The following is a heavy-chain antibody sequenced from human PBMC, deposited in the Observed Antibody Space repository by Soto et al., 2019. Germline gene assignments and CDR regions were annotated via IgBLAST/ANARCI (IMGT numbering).Heavy chain of an antibody. V-gene: IGHV4-59*01. CDR3: ARSDGRY. J-gene: IGHJ4*02. CDR1: GGSISSYY. Sequence: QVQLQESGPGLVKPSETLSLTCTVSGGSISSYYWSWIRQPPGKGLEWIGHINYSGSTTYNPSLNSRVTISVDTCKNQFSLKLRSVTAADTAVYYCARSDGRYWGQGTLVTVSS. CDR2: INYSGST.